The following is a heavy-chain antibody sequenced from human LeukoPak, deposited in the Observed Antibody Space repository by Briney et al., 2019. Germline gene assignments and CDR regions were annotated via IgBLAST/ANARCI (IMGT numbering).Heavy chain of an antibody. J-gene: IGHJ4*02. CDR1: GITFRRNW. D-gene: IGHD1-26*01. CDR3: VRDLGGRSGH. V-gene: IGHV3-74*01. CDR2: SNEDGSTT. Sequence: GSLRLSFATAGITFRRNWMHWVRQAPGKGLGWVSRSNEDGSTTNYADSVKGRFTISRDNAKNTLYLQMNSLTAEDTAVYYCVRDLGGRSGHWGQGTLVTVSS.